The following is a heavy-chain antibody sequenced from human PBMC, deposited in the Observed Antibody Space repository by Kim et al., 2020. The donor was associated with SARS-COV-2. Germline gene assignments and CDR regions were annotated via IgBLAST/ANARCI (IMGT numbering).Heavy chain of an antibody. D-gene: IGHD5-12*01. V-gene: IGHV5-10-1*01. CDR3: ARTYSGYERYFDY. J-gene: IGHJ4*02. Sequence: YSPSFQGHVTISADKSISTAYLQWSSLKASDTAMYYCARTYSGYERYFDYWGQGTLVTVSS.